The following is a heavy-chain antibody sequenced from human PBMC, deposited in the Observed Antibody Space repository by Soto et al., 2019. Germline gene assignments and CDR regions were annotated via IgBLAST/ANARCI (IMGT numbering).Heavy chain of an antibody. V-gene: IGHV4-4*02. Sequence: QVQLQESGPGLVKPSGTLSLTCAVSGGSISSNSWWSWVRQPPGKGLEWIGEIYHSGITSYNPSFKSRVTMSVDKSQNQFSLNLSSVTAADTAVYYCARSAYYDSRYFNLWGRGTLVIVSS. CDR2: IYHSGIT. J-gene: IGHJ2*01. CDR1: GGSISSNSW. CDR3: ARSAYYDSRYFNL. D-gene: IGHD3-3*01.